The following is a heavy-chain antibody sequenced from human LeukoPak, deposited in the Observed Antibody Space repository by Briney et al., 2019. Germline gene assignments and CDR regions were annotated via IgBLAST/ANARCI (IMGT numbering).Heavy chain of an antibody. CDR2: IYYSGST. Sequence: SETLSLTCTVSGGSISSYYWSWIRQPPGKGLEWIGYIYYSGSTNYNPSLKSRVIISVDTSKNQFSLKLSSVTAADTAVYYCARGGGSSWYSDFDYWGQGTLVTVSS. CDR3: ARGGGSSWYSDFDY. V-gene: IGHV4-59*01. J-gene: IGHJ4*02. D-gene: IGHD6-13*01. CDR1: GGSISSYY.